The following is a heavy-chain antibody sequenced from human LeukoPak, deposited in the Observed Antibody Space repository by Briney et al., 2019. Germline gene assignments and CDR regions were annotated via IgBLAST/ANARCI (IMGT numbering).Heavy chain of an antibody. V-gene: IGHV1-8*03. CDR1: GDTFSSYA. CDR2: MNPNSGNT. D-gene: IGHD2-2*01. Sequence: ASVKVSCKATGDTFSSYAISLVRQATGQGLEWMGWMNPNSGNTGYAQKFQGRVTITRNTSISTAYMELSSLRSEDTAVYYCARGLSVGYCSSTICYGGFDPWGQRTLVTVSS. J-gene: IGHJ5*02. CDR3: ARGLSVGYCSSTICYGGFDP.